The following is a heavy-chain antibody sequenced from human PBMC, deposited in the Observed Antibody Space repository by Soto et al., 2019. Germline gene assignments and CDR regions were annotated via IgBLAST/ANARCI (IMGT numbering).Heavy chain of an antibody. Sequence: LETLSLTCTVSGGSISSYYWSWIRQPAGKGLEWIGRIYTSGGTNYNPSLKSRVTMSVDTSKNQFSLKLSSVTAADTAVYYCARDSRYYYASSGYVSKQDGMDVWGQGTTVTVS. CDR2: IYTSGGT. D-gene: IGHD3-22*01. CDR1: GGSISSYY. CDR3: ARDSRYYYASSGYVSKQDGMDV. V-gene: IGHV4-4*07. J-gene: IGHJ6*02.